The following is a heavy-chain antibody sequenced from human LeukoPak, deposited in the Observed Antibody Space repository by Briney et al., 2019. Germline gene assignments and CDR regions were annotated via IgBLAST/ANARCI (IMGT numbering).Heavy chain of an antibody. CDR2: IYTSGGT. CDR1: GGSISSGSYY. J-gene: IGHJ6*03. CDR3: ARGDYGDYSYYYYYYMDV. Sequence: PSETLSLTCTVSGGSISSGSYYWSWIRQPAGEGLEWIGRIYTSGGTNYNPSLKSRVTISVDTSKNQFSLKLSSVTAADTAVYYCARGDYGDYSYYYYYYMDVWGKGTTVTASS. D-gene: IGHD4-17*01. V-gene: IGHV4-61*02.